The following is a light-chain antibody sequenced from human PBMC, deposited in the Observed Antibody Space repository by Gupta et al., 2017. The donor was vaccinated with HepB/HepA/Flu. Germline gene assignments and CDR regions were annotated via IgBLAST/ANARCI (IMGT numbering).Light chain of an antibody. CDR2: GAS. CDR1: KSVSNN. Sequence: IVLPHSPATLSVSRGESATLSCSSRKSVSNNLAWYQKKPGQAPRLLIYGASTRVTGIPARFSGSGSGAEFTLTISSLQPEDFAVYYCQQYNKWPPFTFGQGTKVEIK. V-gene: IGKV3-15*01. J-gene: IGKJ1*01. CDR3: QQYNKWPPFT.